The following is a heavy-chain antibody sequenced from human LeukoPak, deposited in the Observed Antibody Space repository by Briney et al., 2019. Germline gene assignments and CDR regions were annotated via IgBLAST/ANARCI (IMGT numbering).Heavy chain of an antibody. D-gene: IGHD6-19*01. CDR1: GFTFSSYS. V-gene: IGHV3-21*01. Sequence: GGSLRLSCAASGFTFSSYSMNWVRQAPGKGLEWVSSISSSSSYIYYADSVKGRFTISRDNAKNSLYLQMNSLRAEDTAVYYCASTYSSGWSDWFDPWGQGTLVTVSS. CDR3: ASTYSSGWSDWFDP. CDR2: ISSSSSYI. J-gene: IGHJ5*02.